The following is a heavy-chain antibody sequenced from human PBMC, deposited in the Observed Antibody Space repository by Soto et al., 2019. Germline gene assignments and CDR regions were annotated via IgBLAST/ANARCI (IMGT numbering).Heavy chain of an antibody. Sequence: PGESLKISCKGSGYSFTSYWISWVRQMPGKGLEWMGRIDPSDSYTNYSPSFQGHVTISADKSISTAYLQWSSLKASDTAMYYCASLWNTDSYSYSSVMDVSGQGPTV. V-gene: IGHV5-10-1*01. CDR2: IDPSDSYT. CDR1: GYSFTSYW. CDR3: ASLWNTDSYSYSSVMDV. J-gene: IGHJ6*02. D-gene: IGHD1-1*01.